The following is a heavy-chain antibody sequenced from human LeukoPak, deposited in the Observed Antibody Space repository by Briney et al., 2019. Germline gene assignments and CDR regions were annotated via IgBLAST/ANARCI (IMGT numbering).Heavy chain of an antibody. CDR1: GGSFSGYY. Sequence: SETPSLTCAVYGGSFSGYYWSWIRQPPGKGLEWIGEINHSGSTNYNPSLKSRVTISVDTSKNQFSLKLSSVTAADTAVYYCARGGYSYGLHYWGQGTLVTVSS. CDR3: ARGGYSYGLHY. V-gene: IGHV4-34*01. J-gene: IGHJ4*02. D-gene: IGHD5-18*01. CDR2: INHSGST.